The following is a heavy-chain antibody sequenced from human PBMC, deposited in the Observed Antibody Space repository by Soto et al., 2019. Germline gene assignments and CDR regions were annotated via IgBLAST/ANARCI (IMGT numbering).Heavy chain of an antibody. CDR2: INAAKGDT. Sequence: VASVKVSCTASGYTFTSYGIHWVRQAPGQRLEWMGWINAAKGDTKYSPKFQGRVTITRDTSASTAYMELSSLRSEDTAVYYCVRRHVSATGIDWFDPWGQGTLVTVSS. V-gene: IGHV1-3*01. J-gene: IGHJ5*02. CDR3: VRRHVSATGIDWFDP. CDR1: GYTFTSYG. D-gene: IGHD6-13*01.